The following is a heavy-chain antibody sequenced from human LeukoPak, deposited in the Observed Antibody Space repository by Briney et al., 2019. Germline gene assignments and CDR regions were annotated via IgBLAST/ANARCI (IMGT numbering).Heavy chain of an antibody. CDR2: IYPGDSDT. V-gene: IGHV5-51*01. Sequence: GESLKISCKGSGYSFSNYWIGWVRQMPGKGLEWMGVIYPGDSDTRYSPSFQGQVTISADKSISTAYLQWSSLKASDTAMYYCARLDDTAGATNHWGQGALVTVSS. CDR3: ARLDDTAGATNH. J-gene: IGHJ5*02. CDR1: GYSFSNYW. D-gene: IGHD6-13*01.